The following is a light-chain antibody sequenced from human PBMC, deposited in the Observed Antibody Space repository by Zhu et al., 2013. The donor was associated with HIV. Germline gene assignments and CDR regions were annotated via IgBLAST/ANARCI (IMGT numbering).Light chain of an antibody. CDR1: QSVRIN. J-gene: IGKJ4*01. Sequence: EIVLTQSPATLSVFTGEAATLSCRASQSVRINLAWYQQRPGQAPRLLIYGASTRATGTPDRFSGSGSGTDFILAISSLQSEDFAVYYCQQYDHWPRTFGQGTRVETK. CDR2: GAS. V-gene: IGKV3-15*01. CDR3: QQYDHWPRT.